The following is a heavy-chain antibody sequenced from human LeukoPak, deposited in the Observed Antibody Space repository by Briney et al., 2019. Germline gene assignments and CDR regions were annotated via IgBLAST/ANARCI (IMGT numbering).Heavy chain of an antibody. V-gene: IGHV1-18*01. CDR2: ISAYNGNT. D-gene: IGHD3-3*01. J-gene: IGHJ5*02. Sequence: GASVKVSSKASGYTFTSYGISWVRQAPGQGLEWMGWISAYNGNTNYAQKLQGRVTMTTDTSTSTAYMELRSLRSDDTAVYYCARQYYDFWSGQSGGYWFDPWGQGTLVTVSS. CDR1: GYTFTSYG. CDR3: ARQYYDFWSGQSGGYWFDP.